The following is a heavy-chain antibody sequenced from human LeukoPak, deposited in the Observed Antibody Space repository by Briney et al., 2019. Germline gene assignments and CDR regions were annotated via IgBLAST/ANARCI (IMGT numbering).Heavy chain of an antibody. CDR1: GGSISSTSYY. D-gene: IGHD3-3*01. CDR3: ARDPDFWSGYYNFDY. V-gene: IGHV4-39*07. CDR2: ISYSGTT. J-gene: IGHJ4*02. Sequence: PSETLSLTCTVSGGSISSTSYYWGWIRQPPGKGLEWIGSISYSGTTYYNPSLKSRVTISVDTSKNQSSLKLNSVTAADTAVYYCARDPDFWSGYYNFDYWGQGTLVTVSS.